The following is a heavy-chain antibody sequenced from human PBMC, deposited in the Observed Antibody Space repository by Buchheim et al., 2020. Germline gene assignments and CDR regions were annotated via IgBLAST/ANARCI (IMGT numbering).Heavy chain of an antibody. V-gene: IGHV4-39*01. Sequence: QLQLQESGPGLVKPSETLSLTCTVPGGSISSSSYYWGWIRQPPGKGLEWIGSIYYIGSTYYNPSLKSRATISVDTSKHQFSLKLSSVTAADTAVYYCARHGNYYGEPFAYWGQGTL. CDR1: GGSISSSSYY. D-gene: IGHD3-10*01. CDR2: IYYIGST. J-gene: IGHJ4*02. CDR3: ARHGNYYGEPFAY.